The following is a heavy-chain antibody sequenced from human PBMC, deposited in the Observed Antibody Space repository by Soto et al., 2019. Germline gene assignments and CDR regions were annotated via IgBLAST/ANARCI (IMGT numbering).Heavy chain of an antibody. CDR3: AREVGGSGFSYGLDV. Sequence: QVQLQESGPGLVKPSGTLSLTCDVSGASISSTNWWSWVRQPPGKGLVWIGEVYQTGYTNYNPSLSGRVTSSVDTSKSQFALKLTSVTAADTAVYYCAREVGGSGFSYGLDVWGQGATVTVSS. CDR1: GASISSTNW. V-gene: IGHV4-4*02. D-gene: IGHD3-10*01. J-gene: IGHJ6*02. CDR2: VYQTGYT.